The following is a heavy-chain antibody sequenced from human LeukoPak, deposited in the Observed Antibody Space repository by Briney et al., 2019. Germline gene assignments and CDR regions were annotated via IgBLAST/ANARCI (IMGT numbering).Heavy chain of an antibody. V-gene: IGHV3-23*01. CDR1: GFTFSSYA. J-gene: IGHJ4*02. CDR2: ISGSGDTT. D-gene: IGHD5/OR15-5a*01. Sequence: PGGSLRLSCAASGFTFSSYAMNWVRQAPGKGLEWVSFISGSGDTTYYADSVKGRFTISRDNSKNTLYLQMNSLRAEDTAVYYCAKTPTRGTLRLFFKYWGQGTLVTVSS. CDR3: AKTPTRGTLRLFFKY.